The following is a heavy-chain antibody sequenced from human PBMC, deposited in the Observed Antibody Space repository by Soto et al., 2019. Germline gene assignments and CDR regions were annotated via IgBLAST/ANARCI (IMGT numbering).Heavy chain of an antibody. V-gene: IGHV3-30-3*01. D-gene: IGHD6-19*01. J-gene: IGHJ4*02. CDR1: GFTFSSYA. CDR3: ASVGYSSGWYFDY. CDR2: ISYDGSNK. Sequence: QVQLVESGGGVVQPGRSLRLSCAASGFTFSSYAMHWVRQAPGKGLEWVAVISYDGSNKYYADSVNGRFTISRDNSKNTLYLQMNSLRAEDTAVYYGASVGYSSGWYFDYWGQGTLVTVSS.